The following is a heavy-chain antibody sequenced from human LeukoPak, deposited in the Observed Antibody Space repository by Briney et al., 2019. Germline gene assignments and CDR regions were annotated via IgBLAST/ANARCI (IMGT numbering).Heavy chain of an antibody. CDR1: GYTFTSYY. CDR3: ARLRRVGYSYGKLDY. D-gene: IGHD5-18*01. J-gene: IGHJ4*02. Sequence: ASVKVSCKASGYTFTSYYMHWVRQAPGQGLEWMGIINPSGGSTSYAQKFQGRVTMTRDTSTSTVYMELSRLRSEDTAVYYCARLRRVGYSYGKLDYWAQGTLVTVP. V-gene: IGHV1-46*01. CDR2: INPSGGST.